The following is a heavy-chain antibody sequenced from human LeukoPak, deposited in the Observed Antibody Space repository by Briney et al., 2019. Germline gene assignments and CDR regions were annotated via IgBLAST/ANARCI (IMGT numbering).Heavy chain of an antibody. J-gene: IGHJ3*02. CDR1: GFTFSDYY. CDR2: ISSSGNTI. V-gene: IGHV3-11*01. CDR3: ARERRVRGVMTADAFHI. D-gene: IGHD3-10*01. Sequence: GGSPRLSCAASGFTFSDYYMSWIRQAPGQGLEWLSCISSSGNTIYYADFVKGRFTISRDNAKNSLYLQMNSLRAEDTAVYYCARERRVRGVMTADAFHIWGQGTMVTVSS.